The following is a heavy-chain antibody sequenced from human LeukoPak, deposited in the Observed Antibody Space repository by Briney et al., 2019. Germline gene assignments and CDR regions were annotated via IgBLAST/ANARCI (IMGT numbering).Heavy chain of an antibody. CDR3: ARSSIIAAAGPYYFDY. CDR2: IIPIFGTA. J-gene: IGHJ4*02. V-gene: IGHV1-69*06. CDR1: GYTFTSYG. D-gene: IGHD6-13*01. Sequence: ASVKVSCKASGYTFTSYGISWVRQAPGQGLEWMGGIIPIFGTANYAQKFQGRVTITADKSTTTAYMELSSLRSEDTAVYYCARSSIIAAAGPYYFDYWGQGTLVTVSS.